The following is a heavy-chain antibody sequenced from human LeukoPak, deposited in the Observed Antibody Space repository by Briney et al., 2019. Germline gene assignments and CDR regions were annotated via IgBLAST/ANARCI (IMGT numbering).Heavy chain of an antibody. V-gene: IGHV3-23*01. CDR1: GFPFSSYA. Sequence: GGSLRLSCAASGFPFSSYAMNWVRQAPGKGLEWVSVIAGSDGFTQYADSVKGRFTISRDNSKNTVYLQMNSLRAEDTAVYYCARESSPDDFWSGYYYGYYFDYWGQGTLVTVSS. CDR2: IAGSDGFT. CDR3: ARESSPDDFWSGYYYGYYFDY. D-gene: IGHD3-3*01. J-gene: IGHJ4*02.